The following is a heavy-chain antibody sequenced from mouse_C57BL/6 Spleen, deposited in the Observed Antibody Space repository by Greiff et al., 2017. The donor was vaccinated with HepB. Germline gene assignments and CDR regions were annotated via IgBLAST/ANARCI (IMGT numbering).Heavy chain of an antibody. CDR1: GYSFTGYY. CDR2: INPSTGGT. J-gene: IGHJ3*01. V-gene: IGHV1-42*01. D-gene: IGHD1-1*01. CDR3: ARGTTVEGTWFAY. Sequence: VQLQQSEPELVKPGASVKISCKASGYSFTGYYMNWVKQSPEKSLEWIGEINPSTGGTTYNQKFKAKATLTVDKSSSTAYMQLKSLTSEDSAVYYCARGTTVEGTWFAYWGQGTLVTVSA.